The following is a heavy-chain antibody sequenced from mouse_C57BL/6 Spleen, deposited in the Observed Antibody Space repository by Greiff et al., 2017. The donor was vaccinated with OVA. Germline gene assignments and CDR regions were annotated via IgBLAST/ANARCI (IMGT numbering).Heavy chain of an antibody. J-gene: IGHJ3*01. V-gene: IGHV1-26*01. CDR1: GYTFTDYY. CDR2: INPNNGGT. Sequence: VQLQQSGPELVKPGASVKISCKASGYTFTDYYMNWVKQSHGKSLEWIGDINPNNGGTSYNQKFKGKATLTVDKSSSTAYMELRSLTSEDSAVYYCARSLYGSSSAYWGQGTLVTVSA. CDR3: ARSLYGSSSAY. D-gene: IGHD1-1*01.